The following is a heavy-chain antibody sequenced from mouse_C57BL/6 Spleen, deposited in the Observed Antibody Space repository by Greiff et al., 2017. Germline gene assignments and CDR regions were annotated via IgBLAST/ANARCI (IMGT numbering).Heavy chain of an antibody. J-gene: IGHJ4*01. Sequence: QVQLQQPGAELVRPGSSVKLSCKASGYTFTSYWMHWVKQRPIQGLEWIGNINPSDSETHYNQKFKDKATLTVDKSSSTAYMQLSSLTSKDSAVYYCARGSIYGFYYAIGYWGQGTSVTVAS. CDR2: INPSDSET. CDR1: GYTFTSYW. CDR3: ARGSIYGFYYAIGY. V-gene: IGHV1-52*01. D-gene: IGHD1-1*01.